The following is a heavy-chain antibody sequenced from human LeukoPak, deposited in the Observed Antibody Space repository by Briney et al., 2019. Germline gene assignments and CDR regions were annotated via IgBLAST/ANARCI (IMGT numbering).Heavy chain of an antibody. CDR2: IDGSGRYT. CDR1: GFTFSTHA. J-gene: IGHJ4*02. V-gene: IGHV3-23*01. Sequence: GGSLRLSCAASGFTFSTHAMSWVRLAQGEGLEWVSAIDGSGRYTFYADSVKGRFTTSRGNSKNTLYLQMDSLRAEDTAVYYCAKRDSSGSYPYYLDSWGQGTLVTVSS. CDR3: AKRDSSGSYPYYLDS. D-gene: IGHD3-22*01.